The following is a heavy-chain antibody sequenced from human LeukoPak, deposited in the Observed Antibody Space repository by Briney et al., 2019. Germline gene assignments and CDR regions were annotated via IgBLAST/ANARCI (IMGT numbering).Heavy chain of an antibody. CDR3: ASESVEMAKIPCY. Sequence: GSSVKVSCKASGGTFSSYAISWVRQAPGQGLEWMGRIIPILGIANYAQKFQGRVTITADKSTSTAYMELSSLRSEDTAVYYCASESVEMAKIPCYWGQGTLVTVSS. J-gene: IGHJ4*02. CDR2: IIPILGIA. CDR1: GGTFSSYA. V-gene: IGHV1-69*04. D-gene: IGHD5-24*01.